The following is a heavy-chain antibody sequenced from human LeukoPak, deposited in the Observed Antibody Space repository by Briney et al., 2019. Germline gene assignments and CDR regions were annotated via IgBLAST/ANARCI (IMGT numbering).Heavy chain of an antibody. Sequence: GGSLRLSCAASGFTFSSYAMHWVRQAPGKGLEWVAVISYDGSNKYYADSVKGRFTISRDNSKNTLYLQMNSLRAEDTAVYYCARGPPMVLVYWGQGTLVTVSS. CDR2: ISYDGSNK. CDR1: GFTFSSYA. J-gene: IGHJ4*02. CDR3: ARGPPMVLVY. V-gene: IGHV3-30*04. D-gene: IGHD3-10*01.